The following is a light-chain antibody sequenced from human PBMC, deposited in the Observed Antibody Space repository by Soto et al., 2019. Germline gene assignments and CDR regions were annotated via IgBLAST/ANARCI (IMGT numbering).Light chain of an antibody. CDR2: GNT. CDR3: LSYDKSLSGYV. V-gene: IGLV1-40*01. J-gene: IGLJ1*01. CDR1: SSNIGAGYD. Sequence: QSVLTQPPSVSGAPGQRLNLSCTGSSSNIGAGYDVHWYQQLPGAAPKVVIYGNTNRPSGVPDRFSGSKSGPSASLVITGLQAEDEADYYCLSYDKSLSGYVFGAGTKVTVL.